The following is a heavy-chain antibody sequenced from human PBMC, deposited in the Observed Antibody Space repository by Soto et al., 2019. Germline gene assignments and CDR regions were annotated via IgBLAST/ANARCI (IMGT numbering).Heavy chain of an antibody. J-gene: IGHJ1*01. V-gene: IGHV3-53*01. CDR2: IYSGGST. Sequence: EVQLVESGGGLIQPGESLRHSCAASGFTVGSNYMSWVRQAPGKGLEWVSVIYSGGSTYYADSVKGRFTISRDNSKNTLYLQMNSLRAEDTAVYYCARDRVESGYPEYFQHWGQGTLVTVSS. CDR1: GFTVGSNY. D-gene: IGHD3-22*01. CDR3: ARDRVESGYPEYFQH.